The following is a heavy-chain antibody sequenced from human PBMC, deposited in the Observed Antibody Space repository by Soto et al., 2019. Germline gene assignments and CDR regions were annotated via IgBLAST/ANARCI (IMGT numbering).Heavy chain of an antibody. V-gene: IGHV4-34*01. J-gene: IGHJ5*02. CDR1: GGSFIDYY. Sequence: PSETLSLTCAVYGGSFIDYYWSWIRQPPGKGLEWIGEINHSGSTNFNPSLKSRVTISVDTSKNHFSLKLSSVTAADTAVYSCARGRVGTTNWNWFDPWGQGTQVTVSS. D-gene: IGHD1-26*01. CDR2: INHSGST. CDR3: ARGRVGTTNWNWFDP.